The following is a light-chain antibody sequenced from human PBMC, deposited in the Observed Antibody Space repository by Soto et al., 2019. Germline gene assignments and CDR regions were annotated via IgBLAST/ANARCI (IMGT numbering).Light chain of an antibody. CDR3: QQYGTFPRT. Sequence: EIVLTQSPATLSLSPGERATLSCRASQSVSSYLAWYQQKPGQAPRLLIYDASSRATGIPDRFSGSGSGTDFTLTISRLEPEDFAVYYCQQYGTFPRTFGQGTKVDI. CDR1: QSVSSY. J-gene: IGKJ1*01. V-gene: IGKV3-20*01. CDR2: DAS.